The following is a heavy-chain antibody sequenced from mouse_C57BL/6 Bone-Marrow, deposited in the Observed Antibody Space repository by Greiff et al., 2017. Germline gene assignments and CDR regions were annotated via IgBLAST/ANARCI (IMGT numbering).Heavy chain of an antibody. V-gene: IGHV1-26*01. Sequence: EVQLQQSGPELVKPGASVKISCKASGYTFTDYYMNWVKQSHGKSLEWIGDINPNNGGTSYNQKFKGKATLTVDKSSSTAYMELRSLTSEDSAVYYCARDTTGWYFDVWGTGTTVTVSS. CDR3: ARDTTGWYFDV. CDR2: INPNNGGT. J-gene: IGHJ1*03. CDR1: GYTFTDYY. D-gene: IGHD1-1*01.